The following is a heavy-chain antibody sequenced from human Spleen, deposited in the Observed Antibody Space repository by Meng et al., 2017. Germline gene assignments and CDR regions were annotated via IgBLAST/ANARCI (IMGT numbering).Heavy chain of an antibody. J-gene: IGHJ5*02. D-gene: IGHD6-19*01. V-gene: IGHV4-34*01. Sequence: QVQLQQWGAGLLKPSETLSLTCAVYDGSFSGYYWHWIRQPPGKGLEWIGSIGHSGFTYYTPSLKSRVTVSIDTSRNQFSLWLTSVTAADTAVYYCVRSSAWVRTGFDPWGQGTLVTVSS. CDR2: IGHSGFT. CDR1: DGSFSGYY. CDR3: VRSSAWVRTGFDP.